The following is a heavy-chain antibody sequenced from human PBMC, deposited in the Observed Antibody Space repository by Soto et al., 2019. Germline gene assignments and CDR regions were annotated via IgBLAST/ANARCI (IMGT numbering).Heavy chain of an antibody. CDR1: GGSSSSYY. V-gene: IGHV4-59*01. CDR3: ARGGWYLDY. Sequence: QVQLQESGPGLVKPSETLSLTCIVSGGSSSSYYWSWIRQPPGKGLEWIGYIFYSGSTYYNPSLLSRVPLALDKPRNQFSLKLSSVTAADTAVYYCARGGWYLDYWGQGTLVTVSS. J-gene: IGHJ4*02. D-gene: IGHD6-19*01. CDR2: IFYSGST.